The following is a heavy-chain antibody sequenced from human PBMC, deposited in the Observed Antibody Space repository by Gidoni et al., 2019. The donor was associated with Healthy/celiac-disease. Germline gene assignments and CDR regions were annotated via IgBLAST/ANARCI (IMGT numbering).Heavy chain of an antibody. V-gene: IGHV5-51*03. CDR3: ARLSYNYDRNAFDI. Sequence: EVQLVQSGAEVKKPGAWLKISCKGAGSSFTSYWIGWVRQMPGNGLEWMGIIYPGDSDTIYSPSFQVQVTISADKSISTAYLQWSSLKASDPAMYYCARLSYNYDRNAFDIWGQGTMVTVSS. CDR2: IYPGDSDT. CDR1: GSSFTSYW. J-gene: IGHJ3*02. D-gene: IGHD3-22*01.